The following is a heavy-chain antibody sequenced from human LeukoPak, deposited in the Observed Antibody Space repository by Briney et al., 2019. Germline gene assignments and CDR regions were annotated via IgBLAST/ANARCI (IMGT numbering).Heavy chain of an antibody. D-gene: IGHD6-13*01. CDR3: ATGAAAGLDAFDI. J-gene: IGHJ3*02. CDR2: IYPGESDH. CDR1: GYSFTSYW. V-gene: IGHV5-51*01. Sequence: GEPLKTSCKGFGYSFTSYWIGWVRPMPGKGLEWMGIIYPGESDHRYRQTFQGQVTMSADKSTSTAYMQWSSLKASDTAMYYCATGAAAGLDAFDIWGQGTMVTVSS.